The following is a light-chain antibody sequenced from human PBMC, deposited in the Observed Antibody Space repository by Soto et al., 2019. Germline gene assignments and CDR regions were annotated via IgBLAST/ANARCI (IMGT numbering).Light chain of an antibody. CDR1: QSVSSIY. CDR2: AAS. J-gene: IGKJ5*01. V-gene: IGKV3-20*01. CDR3: QQYTSSSIT. Sequence: EIVLTQSPGTLSLSPGERATLSCRASQSVSSIYLAWYQQKPGQAPRLLIYAASSRATGIPDRFSGSGSGTDFTLTISRLEPEDFAVYYCQQYTSSSITFGLGTRLEIK.